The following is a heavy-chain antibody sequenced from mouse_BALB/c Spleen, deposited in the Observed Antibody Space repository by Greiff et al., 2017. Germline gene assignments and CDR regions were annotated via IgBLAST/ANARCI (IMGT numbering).Heavy chain of an antibody. CDR3: ARPLTTATSWFAY. V-gene: IGHV5-6-2*01. D-gene: IGHD1-2*01. CDR1: GFTFSSYY. J-gene: IGHJ3*01. Sequence: EVQVVESGGGLVKLGGSLKLSCAASGFTFSSYYMSWVRQTPEKRLELVAAINSNGGSTYYPDTVKGRFTISRDNAKNTLYLQMSSLKSEDTALYYCARPLTTATSWFAYWGQGTLVTVSA. CDR2: INSNGGST.